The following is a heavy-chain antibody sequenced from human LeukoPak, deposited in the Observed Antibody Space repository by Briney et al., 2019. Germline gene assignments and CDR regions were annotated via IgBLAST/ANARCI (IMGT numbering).Heavy chain of an antibody. CDR2: IYHSGSS. D-gene: IGHD6-13*01. Sequence: SGTLSLTCAVSGGSISSSNWWSWVRQPPGQGLEWIGEIYHSGSSNYNPSLKSRVTISVDKTKNQLSLKMSRGTAADTAVYYCASPTSSSRHDAFDIWGQGTMVTVSS. CDR3: ASPTSSSRHDAFDI. V-gene: IGHV4-4*02. CDR1: GGSISSSNW. J-gene: IGHJ3*02.